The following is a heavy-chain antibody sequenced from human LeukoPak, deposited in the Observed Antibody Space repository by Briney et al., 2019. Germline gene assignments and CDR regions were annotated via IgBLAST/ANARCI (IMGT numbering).Heavy chain of an antibody. CDR1: GFTFSSYW. V-gene: IGHV3-7*01. CDR3: ARDPLVGATSFDY. J-gene: IGHJ4*02. Sequence: PGGSLRLSCAASGFTFSSYWMSWVRQAPGKGLEWVANIKQDGSEKYYVDSVKGRFTISRDNAKNSLYLQMNSLRAEDTAVYYCARDPLVGATSFDYWGQGTLVTVSS. D-gene: IGHD1-26*01. CDR2: IKQDGSEK.